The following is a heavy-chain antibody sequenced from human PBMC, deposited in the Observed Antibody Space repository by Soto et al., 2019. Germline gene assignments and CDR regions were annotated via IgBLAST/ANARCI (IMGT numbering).Heavy chain of an antibody. V-gene: IGHV3-23*01. J-gene: IGHJ3*02. CDR1: GFTFSSYA. Sequence: GGSLRLSCAASGFTFSSYAMSWVRQAPGKGLEWVSAISGSGGSTYYADSVKGRFTISRDNSKNTLYLQMNSLRAEDTAVYYCAKSKDYDSSGSDAFDIWGQGTMVTVSS. CDR2: ISGSGGST. CDR3: AKSKDYDSSGSDAFDI. D-gene: IGHD3-22*01.